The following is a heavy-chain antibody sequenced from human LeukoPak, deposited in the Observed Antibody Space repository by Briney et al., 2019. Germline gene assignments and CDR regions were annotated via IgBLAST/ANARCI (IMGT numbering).Heavy chain of an antibody. D-gene: IGHD3-10*01. V-gene: IGHV1-46*01. CDR2: INPSGGST. CDR3: AILWFGESYYFDY. CDR1: GYTFTIYY. J-gene: IGHJ4*02. Sequence: AAVKVSCKASGYTFTIYYMRWVRQAPGQGLEWMGIINPSGGSTSYAQKFQGRVTMTRDTSTSTVYMELSSLRSEDTAVYYCAILWFGESYYFDYWGQGTLVTVSS.